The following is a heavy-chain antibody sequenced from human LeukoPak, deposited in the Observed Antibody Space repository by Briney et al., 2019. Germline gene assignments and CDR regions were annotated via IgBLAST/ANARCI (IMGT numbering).Heavy chain of an antibody. CDR1: GYSFTSYW. V-gene: IGHV5-51*01. Sequence: GESLKISCKGSGYSFTSYWIGWVRQMPGKGLEWMGIIYPGDSDTRYSPSFQGQVTISADKSISTAYLQWSSLKASDTAMYYCARRSYDILTGYLYYFDYWGRGTPVTVSS. D-gene: IGHD3-9*01. J-gene: IGHJ4*02. CDR3: ARRSYDILTGYLYYFDY. CDR2: IYPGDSDT.